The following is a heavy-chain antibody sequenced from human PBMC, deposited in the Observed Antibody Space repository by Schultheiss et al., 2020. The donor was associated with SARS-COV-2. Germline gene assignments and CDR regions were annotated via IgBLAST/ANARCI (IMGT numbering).Heavy chain of an antibody. Sequence: GGSLRLSCAASGFTFSSNGMNWVRQAPGKGLEWVSYISRSSTTISYADSVKGRFTISRDNARNSLFLQMNSLTAEDTAVYYCATDQVSIGTSPTFDYWGQGTLVTVSS. CDR3: ATDQVSIGTSPTFDY. V-gene: IGHV3-48*01. D-gene: IGHD1-26*01. J-gene: IGHJ4*02. CDR1: GFTFSSNG. CDR2: ISRSSTTI.